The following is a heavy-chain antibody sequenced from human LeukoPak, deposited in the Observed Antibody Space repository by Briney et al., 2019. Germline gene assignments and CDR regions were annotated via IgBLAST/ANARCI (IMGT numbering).Heavy chain of an antibody. CDR3: AREPKNPIGEILDYYDSSD. CDR1: GGSFSGYY. V-gene: IGHV4-34*01. D-gene: IGHD3-22*01. CDR2: INHSGST. J-gene: IGHJ4*02. Sequence: KPSETLSLTCAVYGGSFSGYYWSWIRQPPGKGLEWIGEINHSGSTNYNPSLKSRVTISVDTSKNQFSLKLSSVTAADTAVYYCAREPKNPIGEILDYYDSSDWGQGTLVTVSS.